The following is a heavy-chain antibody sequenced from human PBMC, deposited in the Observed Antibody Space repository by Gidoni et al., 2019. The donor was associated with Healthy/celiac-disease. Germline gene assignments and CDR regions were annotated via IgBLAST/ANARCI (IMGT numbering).Heavy chain of an antibody. Sequence: QVQLVQSGAEVKKPGSSVKVSCKASGGTFSRYAIRWVRQSPGQGLEWMGGIIPIFGTANYAQKFQGRVTITADKSTSTAYMELSSLRSEDTAVYYCAREPDGAPSPILTGRNGWFDPWGQGTLVTVSS. CDR3: AREPDGAPSPILTGRNGWFDP. CDR2: IIPIFGTA. V-gene: IGHV1-69*06. D-gene: IGHD3-9*01. J-gene: IGHJ5*02. CDR1: GGTFSRYA.